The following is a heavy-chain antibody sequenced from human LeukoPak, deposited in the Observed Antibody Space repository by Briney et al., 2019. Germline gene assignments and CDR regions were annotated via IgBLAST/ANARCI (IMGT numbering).Heavy chain of an antibody. J-gene: IGHJ4*02. CDR2: INHSGST. V-gene: IGHV4-34*01. CDR3: ARGGIAAAGDY. CDR1: GGSSSGYY. Sequence: SETLSLTCAVYGGSSSGYYWSWIRQPPGKGLEWIGEINHSGSTNYNPSLKSRVTISVDTSKNQFSLKLSSVTAADTAVYYCARGGIAAAGDYWGQGTLVTVSS. D-gene: IGHD6-13*01.